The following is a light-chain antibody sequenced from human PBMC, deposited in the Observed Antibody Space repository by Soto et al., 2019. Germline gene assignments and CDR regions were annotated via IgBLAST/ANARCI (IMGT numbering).Light chain of an antibody. CDR2: DVS. V-gene: IGLV2-14*01. CDR1: SSDVGGYNY. Sequence: QSVLTQPASVSESPGQSITISCTGTSSDVGGYNYVSWYQQHPGKAPKLMIYDVSNRPSGVSNRFSGSKSGNTASLTISGLQAEDEADYYCSSYTSSSTLRVFGTGTKVTVL. J-gene: IGLJ1*01. CDR3: SSYTSSSTLRV.